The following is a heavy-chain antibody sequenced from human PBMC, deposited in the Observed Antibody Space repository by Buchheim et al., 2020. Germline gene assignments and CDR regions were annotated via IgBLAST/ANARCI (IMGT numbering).Heavy chain of an antibody. Sequence: QVHLQESGPGLVKPSETLSLTCTVSGGSISSYYWSWMRQPPGKGLEWIGYIYYSGSTKYNPSLKSRVTITVELSKKQFSLKLSSVRVADTAVYYCARVNGYGGMDVWGQGTT. J-gene: IGHJ6*02. D-gene: IGHD2-2*03. V-gene: IGHV4-59*01. CDR1: GGSISSYY. CDR3: ARVNGYGGMDV. CDR2: IYYSGST.